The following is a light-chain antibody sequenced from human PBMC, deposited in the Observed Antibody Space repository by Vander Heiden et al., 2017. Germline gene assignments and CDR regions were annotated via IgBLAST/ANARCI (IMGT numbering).Light chain of an antibody. CDR2: SAS. CDR3: KQSYRNSS. J-gene: IGKJ4*02. V-gene: IGKV1-39*01. CDR1: QSIGTY. Sequence: DIQMTQSPSSLSAAVGDRVTITCRASQSIGTYLNWYQQKVGKAPKLLIYSASSWQSGVPARFSGSGSETDFTLNISSLQAEDVATYYCKQSYRNSSFGRGTKVEIK.